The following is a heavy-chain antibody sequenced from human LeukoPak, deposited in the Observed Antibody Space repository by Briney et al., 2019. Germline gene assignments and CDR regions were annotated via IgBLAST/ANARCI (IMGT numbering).Heavy chain of an antibody. Sequence: GGSLRLSCAASGFTFSSYDMHWVRQATGKGLEWVSAIGTAGDTYYLGSVKGRFTISRENAKNSLYLQMNSLRAGDTAVYYCARGSSVTSSYYYGMGVWGQGTTVTVSS. D-gene: IGHD4-17*01. CDR3: ARGSSVTSSYYYGMGV. CDR1: GFTFSSYD. V-gene: IGHV3-13*01. CDR2: IGTAGDT. J-gene: IGHJ6*02.